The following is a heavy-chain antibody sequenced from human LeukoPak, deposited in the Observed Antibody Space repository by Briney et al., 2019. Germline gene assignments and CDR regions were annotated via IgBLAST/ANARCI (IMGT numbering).Heavy chain of an antibody. V-gene: IGHV3-7*01. CDR2: IKQDGSEK. CDR3: ARHVADTDTYYFDY. CDR1: GFTFSSYC. Sequence: GGSLRLSCAASGFTFSSYCMTWVRQAPGKGLEWVAKIKQDGSEKYYVDSLKGRFTISRDNAKNSLYLQMNSLRAEDTAVYYCARHVADTDTYYFDYWGQGTLVTVSS. J-gene: IGHJ4*02. D-gene: IGHD6-19*01.